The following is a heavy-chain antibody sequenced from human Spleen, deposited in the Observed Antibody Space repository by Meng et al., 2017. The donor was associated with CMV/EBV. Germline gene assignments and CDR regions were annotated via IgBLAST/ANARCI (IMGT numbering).Heavy chain of an antibody. V-gene: IGHV4-34*01. CDR2: INHSGST. D-gene: IGHD3-3*01. CDR1: GGSFSGYY. CDR3: ARGSVLRFLEWSISRGNWFDP. J-gene: IGHJ5*02. Sequence: SETLSLTCAVYGGSFSGYYWSWIRQPPGKGLEWIGEINHSGSTNYNPSLKSRVTISVDTSKNQFSLKLSSVTAADTAVYYCARGSVLRFLEWSISRGNWFDPWGQGTLVTVSS.